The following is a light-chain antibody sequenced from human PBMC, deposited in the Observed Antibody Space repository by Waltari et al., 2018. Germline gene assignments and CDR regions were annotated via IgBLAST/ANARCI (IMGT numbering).Light chain of an antibody. CDR3: QQANSFPPT. Sequence: DIQMPQSPSSVSASVGDRVTITCRASPGISSWLAWDQQKPGKAPKLLIYAASSLQSGLPSRFSGSGSGTDFTLTISSLQPEDFATYYCQQANSFPPTFGPGTKVDIK. CDR2: AAS. CDR1: PGISSW. J-gene: IGKJ3*01. V-gene: IGKV1-12*01.